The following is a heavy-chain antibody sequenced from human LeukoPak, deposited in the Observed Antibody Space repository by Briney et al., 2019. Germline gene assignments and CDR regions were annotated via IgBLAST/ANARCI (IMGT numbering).Heavy chain of an antibody. V-gene: IGHV4-39*07. J-gene: IGHJ4*02. D-gene: IGHD3-16*01. CDR3: ASLRVPGDFDY. Sequence: SETLSLTCTVSGGSISSSSYYWGWIRQPPGKGLEWIGNIYHSGNTYYNSSLKSRVTISVDTSKNQFSLRLTSVTAADTAVYYCASLRVPGDFDYWGQGTLVTVSS. CDR2: IYHSGNT. CDR1: GGSISSSSYY.